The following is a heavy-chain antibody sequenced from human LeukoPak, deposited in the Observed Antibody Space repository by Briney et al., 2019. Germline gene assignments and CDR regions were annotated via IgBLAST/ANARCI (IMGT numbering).Heavy chain of an antibody. V-gene: IGHV1-2*06. J-gene: IGHJ4*02. CDR1: GYTFIDYL. D-gene: IGHD7-27*01. Sequence: GCSVNESFKTSGYTFIDYLMHWVRQAPGQGRDWMGRLNPNNGYTFYTEEFQGRVTMTRDTSISTAYMELSRLTSDDTALYYCARDLSSTSNWEFDYWGQGTLATVSS. CDR3: ARDLSSTSNWEFDY. CDR2: LNPNNGYT.